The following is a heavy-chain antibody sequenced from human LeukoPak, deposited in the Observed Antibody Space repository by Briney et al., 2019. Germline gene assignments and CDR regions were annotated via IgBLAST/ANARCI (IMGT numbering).Heavy chain of an antibody. CDR1: GFTFSSYS. J-gene: IGHJ6*03. V-gene: IGHV3-48*01. CDR3: AKDHNQRRGYSGYGEYYMDV. D-gene: IGHD5-12*01. CDR2: ISSSSSTI. Sequence: GGSLRLSCAASGFTFSSYSMNWVRQAPGKGLEWVSYISSSSSTIYYADSVKGRFTISRDNSKNTLYLQMNSLRAEDTAVYYCAKDHNQRRGYSGYGEYYMDVWGKGTTVTVSS.